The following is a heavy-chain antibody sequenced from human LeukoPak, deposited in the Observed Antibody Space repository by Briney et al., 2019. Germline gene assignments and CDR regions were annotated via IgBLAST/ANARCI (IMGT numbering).Heavy chain of an antibody. V-gene: IGHV4-59*01. CDR2: IYYTGNT. CDR3: ARETSQKGAHYMDV. Sequence: SETLSLTCTVSGGSITSNYWTWIRQPPGKGLEWIGYIYYTGNTNYNPSLKSRVTISVDTSKNQFSLKLSSVTAADTAVYYCARETSQKGAHYMDVWGKGTTVTISS. CDR1: GGSITSNY. D-gene: IGHD3-16*01. J-gene: IGHJ6*03.